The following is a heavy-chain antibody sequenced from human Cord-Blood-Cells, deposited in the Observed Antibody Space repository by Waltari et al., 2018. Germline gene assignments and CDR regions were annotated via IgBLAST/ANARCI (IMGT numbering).Heavy chain of an antibody. V-gene: IGHV1-2*02. CDR2: INPNSGGT. J-gene: IGHJ3*02. D-gene: IGHD6-13*01. Sequence: KPGASVKVSCKASGYTFTGYYMHWVRQAPGQGLEWMGWINPNSGGTNYAQKFQGRVTMTRDTSISTAYMELSRLRSDDTAVYYCARPGIAAAGTFAFDIWGQGTMVTVSS. CDR1: GYTFTGYY. CDR3: ARPGIAAAGTFAFDI.